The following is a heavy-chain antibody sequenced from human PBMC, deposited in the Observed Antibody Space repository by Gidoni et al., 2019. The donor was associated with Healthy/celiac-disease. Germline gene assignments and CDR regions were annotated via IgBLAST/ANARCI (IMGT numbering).Heavy chain of an antibody. Sequence: AASGFTVSSNYMSWVRQAPGKGLEWVSVIYSGGSTYYADSVKGRFTISRDNSKNTLYLQMNSLRAEDTAVYYCARDQGRRDGSVNWGQGTLVTVSS. J-gene: IGHJ4*02. CDR1: GFTVSSNY. CDR2: IYSGGST. V-gene: IGHV3-53*01. CDR3: ARDQGRRDGSVN. D-gene: IGHD3-10*01.